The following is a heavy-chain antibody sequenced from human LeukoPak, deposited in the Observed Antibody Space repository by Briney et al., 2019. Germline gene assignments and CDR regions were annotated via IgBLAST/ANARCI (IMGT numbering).Heavy chain of an antibody. J-gene: IGHJ4*02. D-gene: IGHD3-22*01. Sequence: SGGSLRLSCAASGLTFSPYSMNWVRQAPGKGLEWVSYISRTSRTIYYADSVEGRFTISRDNSKNTLYLQMNSLRAEDTAVYYCAKISSGLLHRYWGQGTLVTVSS. CDR1: GLTFSPYS. CDR2: ISRTSRTI. CDR3: AKISSGLLHRY. V-gene: IGHV3-48*01.